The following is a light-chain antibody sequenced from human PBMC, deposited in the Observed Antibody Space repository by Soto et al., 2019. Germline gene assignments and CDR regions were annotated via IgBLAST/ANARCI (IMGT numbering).Light chain of an antibody. V-gene: IGKV1-12*01. CDR3: QQTSSFPLT. Sequence: DIQMTQSPSSVSASVGDRVTITCRASQGISNWLAWYQQKPGRAPDLLIFAASDLESGVPSRFSGSGSGTNFTLTISSLQPEDFATYYCQQTSSFPLTFGGGTKVEIK. CDR1: QGISNW. CDR2: AAS. J-gene: IGKJ4*01.